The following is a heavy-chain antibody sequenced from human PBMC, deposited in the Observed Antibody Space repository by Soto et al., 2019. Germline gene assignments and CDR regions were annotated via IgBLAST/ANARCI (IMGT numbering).Heavy chain of an antibody. Sequence: GGSLRLSCAASGFTFSSYAMSWVRQAPGKGLEWVSAISGSGGSTYYADTVKGRFTISRDNSKNTLYLQMNSLTAEDTAVYYCAKRLTDYFKTPSAWVGSMSPNDALAAEYYYYGMDVWGQGTTVTVSS. J-gene: IGHJ6*02. V-gene: IGHV3-23*01. CDR2: ISGSGGST. CDR3: AKRLTDYFKTPSAWVGSMSPNDALAAEYYYYGMDV. CDR1: GFTFSSYA. D-gene: IGHD1-1*01.